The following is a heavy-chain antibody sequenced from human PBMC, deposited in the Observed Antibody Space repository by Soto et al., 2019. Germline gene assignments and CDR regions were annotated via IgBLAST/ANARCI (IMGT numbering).Heavy chain of an antibody. J-gene: IGHJ5*02. CDR2: TYYRSKWYN. CDR3: DRDEGGGYCSGGSCYRYNWFDP. CDR1: GDSVSSNSAA. V-gene: IGHV6-1*01. D-gene: IGHD2-15*01. Sequence: QSQTLSLTCAISGDSVSSNSAAWNWIRQSPSRGLEWLGRTYYRSKWYNDYAVSVKSQITINPDTSKNQFSLQLNSVTPEDTAVYYCDRDEGGGYCSGGSCYRYNWFDPWGQGTLVTVSS.